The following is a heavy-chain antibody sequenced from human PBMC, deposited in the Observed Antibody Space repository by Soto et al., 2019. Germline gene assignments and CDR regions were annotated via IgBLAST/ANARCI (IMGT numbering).Heavy chain of an antibody. Sequence: KLPETLSLTCAVYGGSFSGYYWSWIRQPPGKGLEWIGEINHSGSTNYNPSLKSRVTISVDTSKNQFSLKLSSVTAADTAVYYCARGRDSRGGPTTYYFDYWGQGTLVTVSS. J-gene: IGHJ4*02. CDR2: INHSGST. CDR1: GGSFSGYY. D-gene: IGHD2-15*01. V-gene: IGHV4-34*01. CDR3: ARGRDSRGGPTTYYFDY.